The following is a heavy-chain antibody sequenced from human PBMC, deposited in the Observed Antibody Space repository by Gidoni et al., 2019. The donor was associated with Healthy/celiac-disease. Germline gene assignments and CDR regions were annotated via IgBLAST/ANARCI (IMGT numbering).Heavy chain of an antibody. CDR2: ISYDGSNK. CDR3: AKVRGLRQRGAAAGYYFDY. CDR1: GFTFSSYG. Sequence: QVQLVESGGGVVQPGRSLRLSCAASGFTFSSYGMHWVRQAPGKGLEWVAVISYDGSNKYYADSVKGRFTISRDKSKNTLYLQMNSLRAEDTAVYYCAKVRGLRQRGAAAGYYFDYWGQGTLVTVSS. V-gene: IGHV3-30*18. D-gene: IGHD6-13*01. J-gene: IGHJ4*02.